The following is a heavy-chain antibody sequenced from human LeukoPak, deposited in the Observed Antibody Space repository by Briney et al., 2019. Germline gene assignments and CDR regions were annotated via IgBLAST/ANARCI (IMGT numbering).Heavy chain of an antibody. CDR2: ISYDGSNK. Sequence: GGSLRLSCAASGFTFDDYGMSWVRQAPGKGLEWVAVISYDGSNKYYADSVKGRFTISRDNAKNSLYLQINTLRAEDTAVYYCARSADYGDFFDYWGQGTLVTVSS. CDR3: ARSADYGDFFDY. CDR1: GFTFDDYG. V-gene: IGHV3-30*03. D-gene: IGHD4-17*01. J-gene: IGHJ4*02.